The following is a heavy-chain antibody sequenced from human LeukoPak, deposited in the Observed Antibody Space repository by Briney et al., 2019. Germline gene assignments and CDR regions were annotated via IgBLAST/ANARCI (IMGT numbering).Heavy chain of an antibody. CDR3: AKLFGTSTTYDS. V-gene: IGHV3-7*01. Sequence: GGSLRLSCEASGFTFSGNWMSWVRQAPGKGLEWVASINPDGSHIFYVDSVKGRFTISRDNTKSSLYLQMNSLGAEDTAMYFCAKLFGTSTTYDSWGQGTRVTVSS. CDR2: INPDGSHI. CDR1: GFTFSGNW. J-gene: IGHJ4*02. D-gene: IGHD1-1*01.